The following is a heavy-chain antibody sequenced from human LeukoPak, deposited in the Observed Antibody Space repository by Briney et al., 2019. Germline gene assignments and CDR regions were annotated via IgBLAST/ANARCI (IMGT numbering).Heavy chain of an antibody. V-gene: IGHV4-30-4*02. J-gene: IGHJ4*02. CDR2: IYYSGST. Sequence: SETLSLTCTVSGGSISSDDYYWSWIRQPPGKGLEWIGYIYYSGSTYYNPSLKSRVTISVDTSKNQFSLKLSSVTAGDTAVYYCARGPGSGSYYKVGFDYWGQGTLVTVSS. D-gene: IGHD3-10*01. CDR1: GGSISSDDYY. CDR3: ARGPGSGSYYKVGFDY.